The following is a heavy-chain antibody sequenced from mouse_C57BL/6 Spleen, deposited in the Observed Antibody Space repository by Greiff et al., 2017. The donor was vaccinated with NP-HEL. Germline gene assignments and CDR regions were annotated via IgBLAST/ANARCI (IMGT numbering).Heavy chain of an antibody. CDR3: TRRARDGGFAY. J-gene: IGHJ3*01. CDR2: IDPETGGT. Sequence: QVQLQQSGAELVRPGASVTLSCKASGYTFTDYEMHWVKQTPLHGLEWIGAIDPETGGTAYNQKFKGKAILTADKSSSTAYMELRSLTSEDSAVYYCTRRARDGGFAYWGQGTLVTVSA. D-gene: IGHD3-1*01. V-gene: IGHV1-15*01. CDR1: GYTFTDYE.